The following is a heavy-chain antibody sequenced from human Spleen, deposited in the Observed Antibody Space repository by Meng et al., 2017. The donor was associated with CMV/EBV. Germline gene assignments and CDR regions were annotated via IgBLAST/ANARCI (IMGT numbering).Heavy chain of an antibody. D-gene: IGHD3-22*01. CDR2: MSTNGGST. V-gene: IGHV3-64*02. J-gene: IGHJ4*02. CDR3: AKDYYDSSGFDY. Sequence: GESLKISCAASGFTFSSYAMHWVRQAPGKGLDYVSGMSTNGGSTYYADSVKGRFIISRDNSKSTLYLQMGGLRAEDMAVYYCAKDYYDSSGFDYWGQGTLVTVSS. CDR1: GFTFSSYA.